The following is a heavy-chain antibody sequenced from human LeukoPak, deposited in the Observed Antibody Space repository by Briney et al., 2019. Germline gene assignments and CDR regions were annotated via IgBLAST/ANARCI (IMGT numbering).Heavy chain of an antibody. CDR3: ARGYDTSGYYPYYFDY. D-gene: IGHD3-22*01. V-gene: IGHV4-59*01. J-gene: IGHJ4*02. CDR2: IYYSGST. Sequence: SETLSLTCTVSGGSISSYYWGWIRQPPGKGLEWIGYIYYSGSTNYNPSLKSRVTISVDTSKSQFSLKLSSVTAADTAVYYCARGYDTSGYYPYYFDYWGQGTLVTVSS. CDR1: GGSISSYY.